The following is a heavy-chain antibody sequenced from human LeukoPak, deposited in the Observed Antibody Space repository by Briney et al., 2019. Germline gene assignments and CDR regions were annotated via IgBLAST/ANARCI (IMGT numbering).Heavy chain of an antibody. V-gene: IGHV4-34*01. CDR2: ITYKGSA. J-gene: IGHJ5*02. CDR3: AVYGGDWQFLS. CDR1: NGFDSYYF. D-gene: IGHD2-21*02. Sequence: SETPSLTCAVYNGFDSYYFMLVRQPPGKGLEWIGEITYKGSAKYNSSLMGRATISVDVSQRQFSLKLTSVTAADTATYYCAVYGGDWQFLSWGQGTPVTGSS.